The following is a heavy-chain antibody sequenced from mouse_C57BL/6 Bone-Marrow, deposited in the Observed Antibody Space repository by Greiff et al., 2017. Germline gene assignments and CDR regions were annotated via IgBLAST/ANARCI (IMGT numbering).Heavy chain of an antibody. Sequence: VQLKQSGPELVKPGASVKIPCKASGYTFTDYNMDWVKQSHGKSLEWIGDINPNNGGTIYNQKFKGKATLTVDKSSSTAYMELRSLTSEDTAVYYCARVDYYYGSSPYYYAMDYWGQGTSVTVSS. CDR2: INPNNGGT. V-gene: IGHV1-18*01. J-gene: IGHJ4*01. CDR3: ARVDYYYGSSPYYYAMDY. CDR1: GYTFTDYN. D-gene: IGHD1-1*01.